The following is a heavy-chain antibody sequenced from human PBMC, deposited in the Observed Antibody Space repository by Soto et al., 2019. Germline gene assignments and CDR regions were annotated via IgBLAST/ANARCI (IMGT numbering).Heavy chain of an antibody. CDR3: AKDPYGDYVGTFDS. D-gene: IGHD4-17*01. Sequence: SGGSLRLSCAGSVYTFSNCAMTWVRQAPGKGLEWVSAISAGGAGTYYTDSVKGRFTISRDNSKSTLYLQMNNLRADDTAVYYCAKDPYGDYVGTFDSWGPGTVVTVSS. CDR2: ISAGGAGT. CDR1: VYTFSNCA. V-gene: IGHV3-23*01. J-gene: IGHJ4*02.